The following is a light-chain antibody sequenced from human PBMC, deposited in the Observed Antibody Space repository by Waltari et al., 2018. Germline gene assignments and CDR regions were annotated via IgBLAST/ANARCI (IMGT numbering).Light chain of an antibody. Sequence: DVQMTQSPSSLSASVGDRVTITCRASQGVSNYLDWYQQKAGQAPKLLIYVASSLETGVPSRFSGSGSGTDFTLTISNLQPEDFATYLCQQTYNAPLTFGGGTKVEIK. CDR1: QGVSNY. CDR2: VAS. J-gene: IGKJ4*01. V-gene: IGKV1-39*01. CDR3: QQTYNAPLT.